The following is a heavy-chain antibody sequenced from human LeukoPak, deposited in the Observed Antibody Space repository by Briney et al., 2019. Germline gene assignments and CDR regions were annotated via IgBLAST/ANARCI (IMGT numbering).Heavy chain of an antibody. Sequence: SVKVSCRASGGTFSSYAISWVRQAPGQGLEWMGGIILIFGTANYAQKFQGRVTITAYESTSTAYMELSSLRSEDTAVYYCARDAERGYSYYYFDYWGQGTLVTVSS. V-gene: IGHV1-69*13. J-gene: IGHJ4*02. D-gene: IGHD5-18*01. CDR3: ARDAERGYSYYYFDY. CDR2: IILIFGTA. CDR1: GGTFSSYA.